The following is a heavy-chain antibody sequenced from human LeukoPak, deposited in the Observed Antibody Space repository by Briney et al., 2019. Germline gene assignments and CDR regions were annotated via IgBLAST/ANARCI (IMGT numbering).Heavy chain of an antibody. CDR2: INPSGGST. J-gene: IGHJ6*03. CDR1: GYTFTSYY. CDR3: ARGRDYYYYMDV. V-gene: IGHV1-46*01. Sequence: GASVKVSCKASGYTFTSYYMHWVRQAPGQGLEWMGIINPSGGSTSYAQKFQGRVTITADESTSTAYMELSSLRSEDTAVYYCARGRDYYYYMDVWGKGTTVTISS.